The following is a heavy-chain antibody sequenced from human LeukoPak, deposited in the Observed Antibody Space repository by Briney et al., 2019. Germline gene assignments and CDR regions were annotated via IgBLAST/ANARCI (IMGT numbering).Heavy chain of an antibody. J-gene: IGHJ6*04. CDR2: TWFDGSNK. CDR1: GFTVSSYG. V-gene: IGHV3-33*01. D-gene: IGHD2-15*01. Sequence: GGSLRLSCAASGFTVSSYGMHWVRQAPGKGLEWVAVTWFDGSNKYYADSVKGRVTISKDNSKNTLYLQMNSLRAEDTAGYYCGRYCSGGSCSPYYYGIDPWGKGTAVTVSS. CDR3: GRYCSGGSCSPYYYGIDP.